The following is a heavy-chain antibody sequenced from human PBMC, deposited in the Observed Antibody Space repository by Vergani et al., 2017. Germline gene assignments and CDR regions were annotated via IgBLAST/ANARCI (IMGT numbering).Heavy chain of an antibody. J-gene: IGHJ4*02. Sequence: QVQLVQSGAEVKKPGSSVKVSCKASGGTFSSYTISWVRQAPGQGLEWMGRIIPILGIANYAQKFQGRVTITADKSTSTAYMELSSLRSEDTAVYYCARGITGTTCGLDYWGQGTLVTVSS. CDR2: IIPILGIA. CDR1: GGTFSSYT. V-gene: IGHV1-69*09. CDR3: ARGITGTTCGLDY. D-gene: IGHD1-7*01.